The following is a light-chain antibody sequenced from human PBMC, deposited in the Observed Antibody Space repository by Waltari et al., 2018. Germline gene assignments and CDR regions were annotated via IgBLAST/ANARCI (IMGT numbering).Light chain of an antibody. CDR2: GNS. J-gene: IGLJ2*01. CDR3: QSYDSSLSGDVV. V-gene: IGLV1-40*01. CDR1: SSNIGAGYD. Sequence: QSVLTQPPSVSGAPGQRVTISCTGSSSNIGAGYDVHWYQQLPGTAPKLLIYGNSKRPPGVPDRFSGSKSGPAASLAITGLQAEDEADYYCQSYDSSLSGDVVFGGGTKLTVL.